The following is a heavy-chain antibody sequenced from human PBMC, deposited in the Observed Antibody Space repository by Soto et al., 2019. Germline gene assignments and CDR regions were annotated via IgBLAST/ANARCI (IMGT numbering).Heavy chain of an antibody. CDR3: ARSPAYGDYANLDT. Sequence: SETLSLTCTLSVDSVSKYYWNSIRHPAGKGLEWIGRIYTTRSPNYNPSLKSRVTMSVDTSKNQFSLKLNLSSVTAADTAVYYCARSPAYGDYANLDTWGQGTLVNVSS. V-gene: IGHV4-4*07. D-gene: IGHD4-17*01. CDR1: VDSVSKYY. J-gene: IGHJ5*02. CDR2: IYTTRSP.